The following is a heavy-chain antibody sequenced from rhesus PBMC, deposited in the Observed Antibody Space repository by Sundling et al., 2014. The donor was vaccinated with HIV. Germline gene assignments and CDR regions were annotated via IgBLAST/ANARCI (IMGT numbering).Heavy chain of an antibody. Sequence: QVRLQESGPGLVKPSETLSLTCAVSGGSFSGYYWVWIRQSPGKGLEYIGYISGRSGTTDYNPSLKSRVTISKDTSKNQFSLKLSSVTAADTAVYYCAREEGVISAINYWGQGVLVTVSS. CDR2: ISGRSGTT. J-gene: IGHJ4*01. D-gene: IGHD2-27*01. V-gene: IGHV4-99*02. CDR1: GGSFSGYY. CDR3: AREEGVISAINY.